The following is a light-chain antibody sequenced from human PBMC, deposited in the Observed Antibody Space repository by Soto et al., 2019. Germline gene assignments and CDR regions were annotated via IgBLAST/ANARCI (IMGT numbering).Light chain of an antibody. CDR2: DDS. V-gene: IGKV1-5*01. Sequence: DIQMTQSPSPLPASVGDRVTITCLSSHSISSWLAWYQQKPGKGPKLLIYDDSSLESGVPSRLSGSGSGTEFTLTISSLQPDDFATYYCQKYNSYWTFGQGTQVEIK. J-gene: IGKJ1*01. CDR3: QKYNSYWT. CDR1: HSISSW.